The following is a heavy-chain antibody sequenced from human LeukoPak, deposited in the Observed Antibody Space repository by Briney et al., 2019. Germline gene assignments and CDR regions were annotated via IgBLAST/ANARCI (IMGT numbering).Heavy chain of an antibody. V-gene: IGHV3-11*04. J-gene: IGHJ4*02. CDR3: ATVPFYYDSSHYQDY. Sequence: GGSLRLSCAASEFTFSDYYMSWIRQAPGKGLEWVSNISSSGYSIYYADSVKGRFTIARDNAKNSLYLQMNSLRAEDTAVYYCATVPFYYDSSHYQDYWGQGTLVTVSS. D-gene: IGHD3-22*01. CDR2: ISSSGYSI. CDR1: EFTFSDYY.